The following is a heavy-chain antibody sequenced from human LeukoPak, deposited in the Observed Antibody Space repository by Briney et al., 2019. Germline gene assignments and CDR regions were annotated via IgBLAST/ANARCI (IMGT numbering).Heavy chain of an antibody. D-gene: IGHD3-3*01. J-gene: IGHJ4*02. CDR2: IYYSGST. Sequence: PSETLSLTCTVSGGSISSSSYYWGWIRQPPGKGLEWIGSIYYSGSTYYNPSLKSRVTISVDTSKNQFSLKLSSVTAADTAVYYCARSRFLEWLLSYQNWGQGTLVTVSS. CDR1: GGSISSSSYY. CDR3: ARSRFLEWLLSYQN. V-gene: IGHV4-39*01.